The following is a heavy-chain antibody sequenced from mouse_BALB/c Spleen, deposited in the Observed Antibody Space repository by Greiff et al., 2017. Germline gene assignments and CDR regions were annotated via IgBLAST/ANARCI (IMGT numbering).Heavy chain of an antibody. V-gene: IGHV3-6*02. J-gene: IGHJ3*01. CDR3: AGITTATAY. CDR1: GYSITSGYY. Sequence: EVQPQESGPGLVKPSQSLSLTCSVTGYSITSGYYWNWIRQFPGNKLEWMGYISYDGSNNYNPSLKNRISITRDTSKNQFFLKLNSVTTEDTATYYCAGITTATAYWGQGTLVTVSA. CDR2: ISYDGSN. D-gene: IGHD1-2*01.